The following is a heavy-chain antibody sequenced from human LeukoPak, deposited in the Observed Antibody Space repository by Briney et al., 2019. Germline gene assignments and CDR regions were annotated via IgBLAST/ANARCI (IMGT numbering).Heavy chain of an antibody. Sequence: GGSLRLSCEASGFTVSSNYMSWVRQVPGKGLEWVSVIYSGGSTYYADSVKGRFAISRDNSKNTLYLQMNSLRAEDTAVYYCARVAGYGGNVDYWGQGTLVTVSS. J-gene: IGHJ4*02. D-gene: IGHD4-23*01. CDR2: IYSGGST. V-gene: IGHV3-66*02. CDR1: GFTVSSNY. CDR3: ARVAGYGGNVDY.